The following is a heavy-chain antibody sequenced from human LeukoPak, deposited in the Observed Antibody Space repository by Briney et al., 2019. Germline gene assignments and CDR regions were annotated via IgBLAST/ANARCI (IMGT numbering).Heavy chain of an antibody. Sequence: PGGSLRLSCAASGFTFSSYGMHRVRQAPGKGLEWVAVISYDGSNKYYADSVKGRFTISRDNSKNTLYLQMNSLRAEDTAVYYCAKDACGGDCFTLNFDYWGQGTLVTVSS. V-gene: IGHV3-30*18. CDR3: AKDACGGDCFTLNFDY. CDR2: ISYDGSNK. J-gene: IGHJ4*02. D-gene: IGHD2-21*02. CDR1: GFTFSSYG.